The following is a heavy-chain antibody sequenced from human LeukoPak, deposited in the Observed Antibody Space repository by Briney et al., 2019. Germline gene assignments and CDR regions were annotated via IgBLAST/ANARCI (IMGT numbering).Heavy chain of an antibody. J-gene: IGHJ4*02. CDR3: ARDEGYYFDY. V-gene: IGHV3-74*01. CDR1: GFTFRSHW. CDR2: INSDGSTT. Sequence: GGSLRLSCAASGFTFRSHWMHWVRQAPGKGLVRVSRINSDGSTTSYADSVKGRFTISRDNAKNTLYLQMNSLRAEDTAVYFCARDEGYYFDYWGQGALVTVSS.